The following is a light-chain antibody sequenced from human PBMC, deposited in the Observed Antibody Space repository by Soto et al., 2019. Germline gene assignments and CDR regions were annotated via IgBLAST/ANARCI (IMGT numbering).Light chain of an antibody. CDR2: GNS. Sequence: QSVLTQPPSVSGAPGQRVTISCTGSSSNVGAGYDVHWYQQLPGTAPKLLIYGNSNRPSGVPDRFSGSKSGTSASLAITGLQAEDDADYYCQSYDSSLSGGVFGGGTKLTGL. CDR3: QSYDSSLSGGV. CDR1: SSNVGAGYD. J-gene: IGLJ3*02. V-gene: IGLV1-40*01.